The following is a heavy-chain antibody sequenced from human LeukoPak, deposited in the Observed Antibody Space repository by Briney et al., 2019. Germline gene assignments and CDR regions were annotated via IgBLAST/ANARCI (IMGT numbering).Heavy chain of an antibody. J-gene: IGHJ4*02. CDR2: IRSKAYGGTT. D-gene: IGHD3-22*01. CDR3: AKDLGRLITMIVVVQSAFDY. V-gene: IGHV3-49*04. CDR1: GFTFGDYA. Sequence: SGRSLRLSCTASGFTFGDYAMSWVRQAPGKGLEWVGFIRSKAYGGTTEYAASVKGRFTISRDDSKSIAYLQMNSLRAEDTAVYYCAKDLGRLITMIVVVQSAFDYWGQGTLVTVSS.